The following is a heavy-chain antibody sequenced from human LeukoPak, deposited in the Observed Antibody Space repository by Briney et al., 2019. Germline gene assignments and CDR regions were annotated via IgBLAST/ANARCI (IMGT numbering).Heavy chain of an antibody. CDR2: IIPILGIA. CDR3: ARSGITMIVVDEAPVAGAFDI. V-gene: IGHV1-69*04. D-gene: IGHD3-22*01. Sequence: SVKVSCKASGGTFSSYAISWVRQAPGQGLEWMGRIIPILGIANYAQKFQGRVTITADKSTSTAYMELSSLRSEDTAVYYCARSGITMIVVDEAPVAGAFDIWGQGTMVTVSS. J-gene: IGHJ3*02. CDR1: GGTFSSYA.